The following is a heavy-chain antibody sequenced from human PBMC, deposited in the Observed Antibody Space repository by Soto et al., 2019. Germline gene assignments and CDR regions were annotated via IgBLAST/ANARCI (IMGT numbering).Heavy chain of an antibody. Sequence: GGSLRLSCAASGFTFSSYSMNWVRQAPGKGLEWVSYISSSSSTIYYADSVKGRFTISRDNAKNSLYLQMNSLRDEDTAVYYCARELITMVRGVPTTDDAFDIWGQGTMVTVSS. J-gene: IGHJ3*02. CDR1: GFTFSSYS. V-gene: IGHV3-48*02. D-gene: IGHD3-10*01. CDR2: ISSSSSTI. CDR3: ARELITMVRGVPTTDDAFDI.